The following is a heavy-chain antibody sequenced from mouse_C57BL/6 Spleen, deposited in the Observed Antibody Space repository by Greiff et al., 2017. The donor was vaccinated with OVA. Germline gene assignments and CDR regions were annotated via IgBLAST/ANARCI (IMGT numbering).Heavy chain of an antibody. V-gene: IGHV3-6*01. J-gene: IGHJ4*01. CDR2: ISYDGSN. CDR1: GYSITSGYY. Sequence: ESGPGLVKPSQSLSLTCSVTGYSITSGYYWNWIRQFPGNKLEWMGYISYDGSNNYNPSLKNRISITRDTSKNQFFLKLNSVTTEDTATYYCAREDLGYYAMDYWGQGTSVTVSS. CDR3: AREDLGYYAMDY.